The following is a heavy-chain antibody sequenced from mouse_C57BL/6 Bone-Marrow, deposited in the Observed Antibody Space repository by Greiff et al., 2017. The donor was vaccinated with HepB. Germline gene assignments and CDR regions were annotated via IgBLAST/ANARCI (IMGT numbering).Heavy chain of an antibody. CDR1: GYTFTSYG. J-gene: IGHJ2*01. D-gene: IGHD1-1*01. CDR2: IYPRSGNT. Sequence: VKLQESGAELARPGASVKLSCKASGYTFTSYGISWVKQRTGQGLEWIGEIYPRSGNTYYNEKFKGKATLTADKSSSTAYMELRSLTSEDSAVYVCARGDYYGSSSGYFDYWGQGTTLTVSS. CDR3: ARGDYYGSSSGYFDY. V-gene: IGHV1-81*01.